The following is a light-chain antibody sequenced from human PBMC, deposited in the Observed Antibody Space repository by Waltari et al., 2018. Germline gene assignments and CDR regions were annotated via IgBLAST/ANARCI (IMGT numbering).Light chain of an antibody. Sequence: DIQLTQSPSFPSASVGDRVPIPCRASQDISSYLAWYQLKPGEAPKLLIYAASTLQSGVPSRFSGSGSGTEFTLTISSLQPEDFAAYYCQQLNVYPLTFGGGSKVEIK. J-gene: IGKJ4*01. CDR3: QQLNVYPLT. CDR2: AAS. V-gene: IGKV1-9*01. CDR1: QDISSY.